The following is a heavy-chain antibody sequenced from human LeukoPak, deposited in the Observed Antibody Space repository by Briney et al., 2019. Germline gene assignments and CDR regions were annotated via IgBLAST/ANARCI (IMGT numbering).Heavy chain of an antibody. CDR2: ISSSSSTI. J-gene: IGHJ4*02. Sequence: GGSLRLSCAASGFTFSSYWMNWVRQAPGKGLEWVSYISSSSSTIYYADSVKGRFTISRDNARNSLYLQMNSLRDEDTAVYYCARGDSSGWYGLDYWGQGTLVTVSS. CDR1: GFTFSSYW. V-gene: IGHV3-48*02. D-gene: IGHD6-19*01. CDR3: ARGDSSGWYGLDY.